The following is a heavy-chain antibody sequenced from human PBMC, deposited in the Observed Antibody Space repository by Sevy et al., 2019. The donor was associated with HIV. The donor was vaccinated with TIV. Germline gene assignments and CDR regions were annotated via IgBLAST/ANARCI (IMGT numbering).Heavy chain of an antibody. CDR1: GFTFSSYA. Sequence: GGSLRLSCAASGFTFSSYAMSWVRQAPGKGLEWVSAISGSGGSTYYADSVKGRFTISRDNSKNTLYLQMNSLRAEDTAVYYCAKDLNPERITIFGVVMATLDGMDVWGQGTTVTVSS. D-gene: IGHD3-3*01. V-gene: IGHV3-23*01. J-gene: IGHJ6*02. CDR2: ISGSGGST. CDR3: AKDLNPERITIFGVVMATLDGMDV.